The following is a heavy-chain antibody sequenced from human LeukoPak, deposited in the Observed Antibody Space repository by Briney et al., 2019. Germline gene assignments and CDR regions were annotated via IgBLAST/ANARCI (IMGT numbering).Heavy chain of an antibody. CDR3: ARAPGSGWSD. CDR1: GYSITSGYY. Sequence: SETLSLTCTVSGYSITSGYYWGWVRQPPGEGLEWIGSISNSGDTYYKPSLKSRLTLSMDTLKNQFSLKLSSVTAEDTAVYYCARAPGSGWSDWGQGTLVTVSS. J-gene: IGHJ4*02. CDR2: ISNSGDT. V-gene: IGHV4-38-2*02. D-gene: IGHD6-19*01.